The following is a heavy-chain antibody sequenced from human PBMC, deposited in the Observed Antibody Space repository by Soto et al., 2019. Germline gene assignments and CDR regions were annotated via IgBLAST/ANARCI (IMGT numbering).Heavy chain of an antibody. CDR3: TTEPMVRGLPHRSNYYYYYYMDV. Sequence: GGSLRLSCAASGFTFSNAWMSWVRQAPGKGLEWVGRIKSKTDGGTTDYAAPVKGRFTISRDDSKNTLYLQMNSLKTEDTAVYYCTTEPMVRGLPHRSNYYYYYYMDVWGKGTTVTVSS. D-gene: IGHD3-10*01. CDR2: IKSKTDGGTT. J-gene: IGHJ6*03. CDR1: GFTFSNAW. V-gene: IGHV3-15*01.